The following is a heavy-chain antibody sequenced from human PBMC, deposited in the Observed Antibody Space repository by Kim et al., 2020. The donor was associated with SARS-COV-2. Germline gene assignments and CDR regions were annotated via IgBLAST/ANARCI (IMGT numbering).Heavy chain of an antibody. J-gene: IGHJ1*01. CDR3: AKEMRFSGSFRDFQH. CDR1: GFTFGSYA. CDR2: ISGSGSST. D-gene: IGHD1-26*01. Sequence: GGSLRLSCAASGFTFGSYAMSWVRQAPGKGLEWVSAISGSGSSTYYADSVKGRFTISRDSSKNTLFLQMNSLRAEDTAVYFCAKEMRFSGSFRDFQHWGQGTRVTVSS. V-gene: IGHV3-23*01.